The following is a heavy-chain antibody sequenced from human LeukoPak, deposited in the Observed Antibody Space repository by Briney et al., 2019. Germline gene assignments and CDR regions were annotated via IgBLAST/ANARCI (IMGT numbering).Heavy chain of an antibody. Sequence: GGSLRLSCAASGFTFRNYWMGWVRQAPGKGLEGVANTKPDGTAEYYADFVRGRFTTSRDNANNFLYLQMNSLRGEDTAVYYCARDGGLHTNFDYWGQGTLVTVSS. CDR3: ARDGGLHTNFDY. J-gene: IGHJ4*02. CDR1: GFTFRNYW. CDR2: TKPDGTAE. D-gene: IGHD2-15*01. V-gene: IGHV3-7*01.